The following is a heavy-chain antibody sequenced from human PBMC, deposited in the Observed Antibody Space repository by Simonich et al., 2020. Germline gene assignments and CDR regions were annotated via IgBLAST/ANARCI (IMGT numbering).Heavy chain of an antibody. CDR1: GFTFSSYG. Sequence: EVQLVESGGGLVQPGGSLRLSCAASGFTFSSYGMSWDRQAPGKGREWVANIKQDGSEKYYVDSVKGRFTISRDNAKNSLYLQMNSLRAEDTAVYYCARDGLGTAYYYYMDVWGKGTTVTVSS. D-gene: IGHD7-27*01. V-gene: IGHV3-7*01. CDR3: ARDGLGTAYYYYMDV. J-gene: IGHJ6*03. CDR2: IKQDGSEK.